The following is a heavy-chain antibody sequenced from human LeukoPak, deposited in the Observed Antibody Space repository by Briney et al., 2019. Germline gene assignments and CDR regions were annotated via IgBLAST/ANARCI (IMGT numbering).Heavy chain of an antibody. CDR1: GFTFSGYW. V-gene: IGHV4-4*02. CDR3: AGLVGRYSSGLYYYYFDY. CDR2: MYLSGTT. D-gene: IGHD3-22*01. J-gene: IGHJ4*02. Sequence: PGGSLRLSCADSGFTFSGYWMNWVRQAPGKGLEWIGEMYLSGTTHSNPSVKSRVTISIDKSKNQFFLNLSSVTAADTAVYYCAGLVGRYSSGLYYYYFDYWGQGTLVTVSS.